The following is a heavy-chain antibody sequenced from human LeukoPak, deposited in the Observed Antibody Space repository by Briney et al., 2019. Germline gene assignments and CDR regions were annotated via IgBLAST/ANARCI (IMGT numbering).Heavy chain of an antibody. J-gene: IGHJ6*02. D-gene: IGHD1-1*01. CDR1: GFTFSSYA. CDR3: AKGTTAAPYYYYYSMDV. V-gene: IGHV3-23*01. CDR2: VSDSGGS. Sequence: GGSLRLSCAAAGFTFSSYAMNWVRQAPGKGLEWVSGVSDSGGSTDSVKGRFTISRDNSKNTLYLQMNSLRAEDSAVYYCAKGTTAAPYYYYYSMDVWGQGTTVTVSS.